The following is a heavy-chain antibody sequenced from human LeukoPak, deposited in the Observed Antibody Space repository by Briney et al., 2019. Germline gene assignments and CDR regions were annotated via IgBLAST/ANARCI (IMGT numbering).Heavy chain of an antibody. CDR1: GGSPTTYF. CDR3: ARVHPYDSSGYYYTRAYYFYY. CDR2: PIHSGST. V-gene: IGHV4-34*12. Sequence: PEGLSLTCVVPGGSPTTYFSSWVRPPPGKGLGWGGEPIHSGSTNYNPPHKSRVTISVDTSKSQISLKLSSVTAADTAVYYCARVHPYDSSGYYYTRAYYFYYWGQGTLVT. J-gene: IGHJ4*02. D-gene: IGHD3-22*01.